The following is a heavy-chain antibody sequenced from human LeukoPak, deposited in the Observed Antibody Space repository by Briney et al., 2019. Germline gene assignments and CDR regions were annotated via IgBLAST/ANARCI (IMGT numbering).Heavy chain of an antibody. Sequence: GGSLTLSCAASGFTFSSYAMSWLRQAPGKGLEWGSAISGSGGSTYYADSVKGRFTISRDTSNNTLYLQRNSHSAEDTAVYYYANGAVAGTVFVNYWGQGTLVSVSS. CDR3: ANGAVAGTVFVNY. J-gene: IGHJ4*02. V-gene: IGHV3-23*01. CDR2: ISGSGGST. CDR1: GFTFSSYA. D-gene: IGHD6-19*01.